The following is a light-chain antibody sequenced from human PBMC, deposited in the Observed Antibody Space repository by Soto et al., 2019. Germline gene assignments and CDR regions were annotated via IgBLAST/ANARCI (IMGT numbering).Light chain of an antibody. CDR2: VAS. V-gene: IGKV3-15*01. Sequence: EIVMTQSPATLSVSPGETATLSCRASQSVSSNLAWYQQKPGQAPRLLIYVASTRATGIPARFTGSGSGTEFALTISSLQSEDCAVYYCQQYIKWPRIFGQGTKLEIK. CDR3: QQYIKWPRI. CDR1: QSVSSN. J-gene: IGKJ2*01.